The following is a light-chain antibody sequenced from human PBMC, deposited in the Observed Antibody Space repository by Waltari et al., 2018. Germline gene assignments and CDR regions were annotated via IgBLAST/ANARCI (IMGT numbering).Light chain of an antibody. CDR2: FGS. CDR3: MQTLQTPWT. Sequence: DIVLTQSPLSLPVTPGAPASISCRTRNRLVHNNGYNYFNWYLQKHGQSPQLLISFGSYRASGVPDRFSGSGSGTDFTLKISRVEAEDVGVYYCMQTLQTPWTFGQGTKVEIQ. V-gene: IGKV2-28*01. J-gene: IGKJ1*01. CDR1: NRLVHNNGYNY.